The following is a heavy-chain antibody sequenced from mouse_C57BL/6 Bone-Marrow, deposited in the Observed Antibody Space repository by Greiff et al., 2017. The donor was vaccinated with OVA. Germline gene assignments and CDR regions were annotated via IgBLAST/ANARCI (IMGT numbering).Heavy chain of an antibody. Sequence: QVQLQQPGAELVKPGASVKMSCKASGYTFTSYWITWVKQRPGQGLEWIGDIYPGSGSTNYNEKFKSKATLTVDTSSSTAYMQLSSLTSEDSAVYYCARWDSNYVGFAYWGQGTLVTVSA. J-gene: IGHJ3*01. CDR1: GYTFTSYW. D-gene: IGHD2-5*01. CDR2: IYPGSGST. V-gene: IGHV1-55*01. CDR3: ARWDSNYVGFAY.